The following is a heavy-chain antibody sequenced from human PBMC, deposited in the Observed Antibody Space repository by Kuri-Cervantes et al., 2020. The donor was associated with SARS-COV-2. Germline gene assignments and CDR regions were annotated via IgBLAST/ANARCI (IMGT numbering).Heavy chain of an antibody. J-gene: IGHJ5*02. CDR1: GGSISSYY. CDR2: IYYSGST. Sequence: SETLSLTCTVSGGSISSYYWSWIRQPPGKGLEWIGYIYYSGSTNYNPSLKSRVTISVDTSKNQFSLKLSSVTAAYTAVYYCARQSPDQYSGSSQWFDPWGQGTLVTVSS. CDR3: ARQSPDQYSGSSQWFDP. V-gene: IGHV4-59*01. D-gene: IGHD1-26*01.